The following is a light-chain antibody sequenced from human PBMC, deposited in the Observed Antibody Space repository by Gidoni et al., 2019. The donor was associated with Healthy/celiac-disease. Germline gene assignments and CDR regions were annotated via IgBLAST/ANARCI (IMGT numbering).Light chain of an antibody. J-gene: IGKJ5*01. CDR1: QGVSSH. Sequence: EIVMTQSPATLSVSPGESATLSCRASQGVSSHLAWYQQKPGQAPRLLIYGASTRSTGIPARFSGSGSGTEFTLTISSLQSEDFAVYYCQQYNNWPPITFGQGTRLEIK. V-gene: IGKV3-15*01. CDR3: QQYNNWPPIT. CDR2: GAS.